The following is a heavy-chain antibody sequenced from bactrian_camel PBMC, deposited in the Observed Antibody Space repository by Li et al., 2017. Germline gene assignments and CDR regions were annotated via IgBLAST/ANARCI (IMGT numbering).Heavy chain of an antibody. J-gene: IGHJ4*01. CDR1: EYTYSEYN. V-gene: IGHV3S40*01. D-gene: IGHD4*01. CDR2: LDGRRT. Sequence: DVQLVESGGGSVQTGGSLRLSCAASEYTYSEYNMAWFRQAPGKEREGVAGLDGRRTGYTDSVKGRFTISRDNAKNTPYPQMNSLKPEDTAMYYCAAGDPVPGIAGSVNLHLLARGPRSPSP.